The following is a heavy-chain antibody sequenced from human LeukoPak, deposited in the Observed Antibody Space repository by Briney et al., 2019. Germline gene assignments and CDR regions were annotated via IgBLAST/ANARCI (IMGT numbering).Heavy chain of an antibody. Sequence: SETLSLTCTVSGGSISSYYWSWIRQPPGKGLEWIGYIYYSGSTNYIPSLKSRVTISVDTSKNQFSLKLSSVTAADTAVYYCARARESIFGVVPFDYWGQGTLVTVSS. CDR1: GGSISSYY. D-gene: IGHD3-3*01. J-gene: IGHJ4*02. CDR3: ARARESIFGVVPFDY. V-gene: IGHV4-59*01. CDR2: IYYSGST.